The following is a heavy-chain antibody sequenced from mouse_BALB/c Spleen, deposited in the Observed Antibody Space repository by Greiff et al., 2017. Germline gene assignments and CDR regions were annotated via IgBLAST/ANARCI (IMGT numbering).Heavy chain of an antibody. CDR1: GFTFNTYA. CDR3: VRQYGNY. CDR2: IRSKSNNYAT. J-gene: IGHJ2*01. Sequence: EVQGVESGGGLVQPKGSLKLSCAASGFTFNTYAMNWVRQAPGKGLEWVARIRSKSNNYATYYADSVKDRFTISRDDSQSMLYLQMNNLKTEDTAMYYCVRQYGNYWGQGTTLTVSS. V-gene: IGHV10-1*02. D-gene: IGHD2-10*02.